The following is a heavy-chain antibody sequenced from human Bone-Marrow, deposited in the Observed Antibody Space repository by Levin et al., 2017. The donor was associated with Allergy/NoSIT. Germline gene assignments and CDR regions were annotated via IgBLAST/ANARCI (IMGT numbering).Heavy chain of an antibody. J-gene: IGHJ6*03. CDR1: RYTFTGYY. V-gene: IGHV1-2*06. CDR3: ARQLMRDDDSYYFYMDV. CDR2: INPNTGGT. D-gene: IGHD2-8*01. Sequence: PSASVKVSCKASRYTFTGYYVHWVRQAPGQGLEWMGRINPNTGGTSYAQRFQGRVTLTRDTSITTAYMDLNRLRSDDTAVYFCARQLMRDDDSYYFYMDVWGKGTTVTVSS.